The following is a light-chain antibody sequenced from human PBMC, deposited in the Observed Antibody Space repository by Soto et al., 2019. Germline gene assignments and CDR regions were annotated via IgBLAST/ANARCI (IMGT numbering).Light chain of an antibody. V-gene: IGKV3-20*01. CDR1: QSVSSSY. Sequence: EIVLTQSPGTLSLSPGERATLSCRASQSVSSSYLAWYQQKPGQAPRLLIYGAFIRAPGFPVTFRGTGSGSEFTLTISSLQSEDGALYYCQQYDKWPYTFGQGTHLEIK. J-gene: IGKJ2*01. CDR3: QQYDKWPYT. CDR2: GAF.